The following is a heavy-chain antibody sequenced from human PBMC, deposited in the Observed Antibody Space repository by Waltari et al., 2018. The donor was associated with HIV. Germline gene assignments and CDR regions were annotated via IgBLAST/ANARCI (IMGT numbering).Heavy chain of an antibody. CDR1: DDSISSYY. CDR2: LYHTGNS. V-gene: IGHV4-59*13. Sequence: QLQLQESGPGLVKPSETLSLTCSVSDDSISSYYWSWIRQPPGKGLEWIAYLYHTGNSNYNPSLKSRVTISIDASKNQFSLNLTSVTAADTAVYFCARDFRAPDSGYGTAFDVWGPGTMVTVSS. CDR3: ARDFRAPDSGYGTAFDV. D-gene: IGHD5-12*01. J-gene: IGHJ3*01.